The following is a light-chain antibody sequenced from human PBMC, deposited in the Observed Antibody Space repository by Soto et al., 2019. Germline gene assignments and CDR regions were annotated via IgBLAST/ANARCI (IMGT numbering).Light chain of an antibody. CDR3: QQRTSWPFT. CDR2: DAS. V-gene: IGKV3-11*01. CDR1: QSVRTY. Sequence: EIVLTQSPATLSLSPGERATLSCRASQSVRTYLACFQQRPGQAPRLLIDDASSRATGIPARFSGSGSGTDFTLTISSLEPEDFAVYYCQQRTSWPFTFGPGTKVAIK. J-gene: IGKJ3*01.